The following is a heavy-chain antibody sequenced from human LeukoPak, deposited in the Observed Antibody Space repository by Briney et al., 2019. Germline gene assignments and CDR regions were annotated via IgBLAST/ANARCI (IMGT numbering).Heavy chain of an antibody. CDR2: TYYRSKWYN. CDR1: GDSVSSNSAA. J-gene: IGHJ4*02. Sequence: SQTLSLTSALSGDSVSSNSAAWNWIRQSPSRGLEWLGRTYYRSKWYNDYAVSVKSRITINPDTSKNQFSLQLNSVTPEDTAVYYCARSSSSSRGGYFDYWGQGTLVTVSS. CDR3: ARSSSSSRGGYFDY. V-gene: IGHV6-1*01. D-gene: IGHD6-6*01.